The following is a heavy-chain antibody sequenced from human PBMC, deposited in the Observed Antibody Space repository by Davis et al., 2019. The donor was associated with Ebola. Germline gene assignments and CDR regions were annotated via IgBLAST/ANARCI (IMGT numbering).Heavy chain of an antibody. CDR2: IIPIFGTA. Sequence: SVKVSCKASGGTFSSYAISWVRQAPGQGLEWMGGIIPIFGTANYAQKFQGRVTITADKSTSTAYMELSSLRSEDTAVYYCARDAIVGATRYFDYWGQGTLVTVSS. CDR1: GGTFSSYA. CDR3: ARDAIVGATRYFDY. D-gene: IGHD1-26*01. V-gene: IGHV1-69*06. J-gene: IGHJ4*02.